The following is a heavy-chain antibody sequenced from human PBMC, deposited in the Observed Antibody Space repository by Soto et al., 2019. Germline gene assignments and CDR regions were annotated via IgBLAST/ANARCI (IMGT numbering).Heavy chain of an antibody. D-gene: IGHD6-13*01. CDR2: ISGSGGST. Sequence: GGSLRLSFAASGFTSSSYAMSWVRQAPGKGLEWVSAISGSGGSTYYADSVKGRFTISRDNSKNTLYLQMNSLRAEDTAVYYCAKVGYSSSWNFDYWGQGTLVTVSS. J-gene: IGHJ4*02. V-gene: IGHV3-23*01. CDR3: AKVGYSSSWNFDY. CDR1: GFTSSSYA.